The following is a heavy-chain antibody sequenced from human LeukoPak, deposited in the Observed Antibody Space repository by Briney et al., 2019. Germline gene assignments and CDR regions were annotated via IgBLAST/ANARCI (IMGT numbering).Heavy chain of an antibody. Sequence: GGSLRLSCAASGFTFSDYYMSWIRQAPGKGLGWVSYISSSSSYTNYADSVKGRFTISRDNAKNSLYLQMNSLRAEDTAVYYCARVGGLGGAFDIWGQGTMVTVSS. CDR3: ARVGGLGGAFDI. D-gene: IGHD3-10*01. J-gene: IGHJ3*02. CDR1: GFTFSDYY. CDR2: ISSSSSYT. V-gene: IGHV3-11*06.